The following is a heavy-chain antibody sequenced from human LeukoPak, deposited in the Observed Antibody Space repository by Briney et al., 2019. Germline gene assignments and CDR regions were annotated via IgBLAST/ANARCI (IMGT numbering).Heavy chain of an antibody. Sequence: AGGSLRLSCAASGFTFSSYGMHWVRQAPGKGLEWVAVISYDGSNKYYADSVKGRFTISRDNSKNTLYLQMNSLRAEDTAVYYCANLGRKQQLVPPFDYWGQGTLVIVSS. V-gene: IGHV3-30*18. D-gene: IGHD6-13*01. CDR3: ANLGRKQQLVPPFDY. J-gene: IGHJ4*02. CDR2: ISYDGSNK. CDR1: GFTFSSYG.